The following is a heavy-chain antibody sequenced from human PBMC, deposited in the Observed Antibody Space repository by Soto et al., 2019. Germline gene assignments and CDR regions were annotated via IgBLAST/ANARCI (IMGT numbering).Heavy chain of an antibody. V-gene: IGHV3-30-3*01. CDR1: GFTFSTYT. J-gene: IGHJ4*02. D-gene: IGHD3-16*01. CDR2: ISCDGSNK. Sequence: QVQLVESGGGVVQPGRSLRLSCAASGFTFSTYTMQWVRQAPGKGLEWVAVISCDGSNKYYEDSVKGRFTISRDNSKNTQDLQSKSLGVEETAVYYCAGVGGTRGGRVDCWGQGTLVSVPS. CDR3: AGVGGTRGGRVDC.